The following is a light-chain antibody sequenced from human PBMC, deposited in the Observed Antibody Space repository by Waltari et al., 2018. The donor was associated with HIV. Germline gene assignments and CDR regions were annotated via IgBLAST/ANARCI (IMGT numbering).Light chain of an antibody. Sequence: QSALTQHPPVSGSPGQSLTLSCPRSSSHVGGHRFLSWYQQHHGKAPQRLIFDDSYRPSGVSKRFSGSKSGNTASLTISGLQAEDEADFYCCAYTSTSPYVFGTGTKVSVL. CDR3: CAYTSTSPYV. CDR2: DDS. V-gene: IGLV2-14*03. J-gene: IGLJ1*01. CDR1: SSHVGGHRF.